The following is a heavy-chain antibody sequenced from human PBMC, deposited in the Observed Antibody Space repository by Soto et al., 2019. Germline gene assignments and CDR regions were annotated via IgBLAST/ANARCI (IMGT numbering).Heavy chain of an antibody. D-gene: IGHD4-17*01. Sequence: SETLSLTCTVSGASITGTPYCSWIRQPAGKGLEWIGRFSLSGTTNYNPSLRSRVTMSADVSKNQFSLRLTSVTAADTATYFCAHAGDYDLLTFDHWGPGTLVTVSS. CDR1: GASITGTPY. J-gene: IGHJ4*02. CDR3: AHAGDYDLLTFDH. V-gene: IGHV4-4*07. CDR2: FSLSGTT.